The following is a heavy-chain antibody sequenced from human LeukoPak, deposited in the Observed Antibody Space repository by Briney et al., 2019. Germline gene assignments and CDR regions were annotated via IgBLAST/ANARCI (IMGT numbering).Heavy chain of an antibody. V-gene: IGHV4-4*07. CDR1: GGSISSYY. CDR2: IYSSGST. J-gene: IGHJ4*02. D-gene: IGHD5-18*01. CDR3: ARDGNRIQTPLDY. Sequence: PSETLSLTCTVSGGSISSYYWSWIRQPAGKGLAWIGRIYSSGSTDYNPSLKSRVTMSVDTSKNQFSLKLSSVTAADTAVYYCARDGNRIQTPLDYWGQGTLVTVSS.